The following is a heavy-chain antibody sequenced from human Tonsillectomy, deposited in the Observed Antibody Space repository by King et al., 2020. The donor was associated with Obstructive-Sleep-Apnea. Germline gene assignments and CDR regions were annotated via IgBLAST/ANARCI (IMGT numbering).Heavy chain of an antibody. D-gene: IGHD3-22*01. CDR1: GFTFDDYA. CDR3: AKDGSGLDH. J-gene: IGHJ4*01. CDR2: IRWNGGRT. V-gene: IGHV3-43D*03. Sequence: DVQLVESGGVVVQPGGSLRLSCVASGFTFDDYAMHWVRQAPGKGLEWVSLIRWNGGRTYYADSFQGRFTISSDNHKNSLYLQMNSLRAEDTAFYYCAKDGSGLDHWGHGTLVTVSS.